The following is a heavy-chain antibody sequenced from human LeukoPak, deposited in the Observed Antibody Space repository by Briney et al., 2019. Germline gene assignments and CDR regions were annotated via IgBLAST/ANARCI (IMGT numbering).Heavy chain of an antibody. Sequence: SETHALNCTVSGDYISSCYGSWIRQPPGNGQKRIGYIYYSGSTNYNPSLKSRVTISVDTSKNQFSLKLSSVTAADTAVYYCAREGDGSSAPFDYWGQGTLVTVSS. CDR2: IYYSGST. D-gene: IGHD5-24*01. J-gene: IGHJ4*02. V-gene: IGHV4-59*01. CDR1: GDYISSCY. CDR3: AREGDGSSAPFDY.